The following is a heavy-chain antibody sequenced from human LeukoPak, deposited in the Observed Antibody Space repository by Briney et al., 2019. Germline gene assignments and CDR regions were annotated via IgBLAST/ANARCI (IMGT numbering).Heavy chain of an antibody. J-gene: IGHJ4*02. CDR1: GGTFSSYA. CDR3: ARQLGYCSAGSCYFDY. D-gene: IGHD2-15*01. Sequence: SVKVSCKASGGTFSSYAISWVRQAPGQGLEWMGGIIPIFGTANYAQKFQGRVTITADESTSTAYMELSSLRSEDTALYSCARQLGYCSAGSCYFDYWGQGTLVTVSS. V-gene: IGHV1-69*13. CDR2: IIPIFGTA.